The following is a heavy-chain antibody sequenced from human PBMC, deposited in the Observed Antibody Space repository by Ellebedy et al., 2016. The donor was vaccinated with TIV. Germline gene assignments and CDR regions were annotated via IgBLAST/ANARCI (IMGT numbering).Heavy chain of an antibody. CDR1: GFTFSSYW. CDR3: ARSIDY. V-gene: IGHV3-7*03. CDR2: LNQDGSAK. J-gene: IGHJ4*02. Sequence: GESLKISXAASGFTFSSYWMTWFRLAPGKGPEWVANLNQDGSAKYYVDSVKGRFTISRDNAKNTVYLQMNSLRAEDTAVYYCARSIDYWGQGTLVTVSS.